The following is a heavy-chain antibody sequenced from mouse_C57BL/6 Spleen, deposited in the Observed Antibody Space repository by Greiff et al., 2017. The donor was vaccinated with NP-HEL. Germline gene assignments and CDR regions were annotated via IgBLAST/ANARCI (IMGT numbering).Heavy chain of an antibody. J-gene: IGHJ3*01. D-gene: IGHD2-3*01. Sequence: QVHVKQSGAELVKPGASVKLSCKASGYTFTEYTIHWVKQRSGQGLEWIGWFYPGSGSIKYNEKFKDKATLTADKSSSTVYMELSRLTSEDSAVYFCARHLDGYSWFAYWGQGTLVAVSA. CDR2: FYPGSGSI. CDR1: GYTFTEYT. CDR3: ARHLDGYSWFAY. V-gene: IGHV1-62-2*01.